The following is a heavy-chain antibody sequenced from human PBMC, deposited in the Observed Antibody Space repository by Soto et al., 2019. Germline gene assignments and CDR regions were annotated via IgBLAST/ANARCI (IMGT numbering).Heavy chain of an antibody. CDR3: ARGRIIVAGGFDP. CDR1: GYTFTSYD. Sequence: QVQLVQAGAEVKKPGASVKVSCKASGYTFTSYDIIWVRQATGQGREWMGWMNPSTGNTDSAEKFQGRLTMTRKTSISPVYMELSSLRFEAPAVYYCARGRIIVAGGFDPWGQGTLVTVSS. J-gene: IGHJ5*02. CDR2: MNPSTGNT. D-gene: IGHD6-19*01. V-gene: IGHV1-8*01.